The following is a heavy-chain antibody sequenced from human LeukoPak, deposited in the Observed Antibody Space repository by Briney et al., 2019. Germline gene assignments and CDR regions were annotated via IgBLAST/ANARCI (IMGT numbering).Heavy chain of an antibody. CDR1: GGTFSSYA. Sequence: GASVKVSCKASGGTFSSYAISWVRQAPGQGLEWMGRIIPIFGTANYAQKFQGRVTMTRDTSTSTVYMELSSLRSEDTAVYYCARGICSGGSCILPEAEFDYWGQGTLVTVSS. CDR2: IIPIFGTA. CDR3: ARGICSGGSCILPEAEFDY. V-gene: IGHV1-69*05. D-gene: IGHD2-15*01. J-gene: IGHJ4*02.